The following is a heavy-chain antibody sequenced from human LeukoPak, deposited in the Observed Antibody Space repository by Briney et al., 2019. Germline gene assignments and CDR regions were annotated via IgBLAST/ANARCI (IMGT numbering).Heavy chain of an antibody. CDR1: GGTFSSYA. D-gene: IGHD2-8*01. CDR3: ARDSYCTNGVCFDAFDI. CDR2: IIPIFGTA. Sequence: ASVKVSCKASGGTFSSYAISWVRQAPGQGLEWMGGIIPIFGTANYAQKFQGRVTTTADESTSTAYMELSSLRSEDTAVYYCARDSYCTNGVCFDAFDIWGQGTMVTVSS. J-gene: IGHJ3*02. V-gene: IGHV1-69*13.